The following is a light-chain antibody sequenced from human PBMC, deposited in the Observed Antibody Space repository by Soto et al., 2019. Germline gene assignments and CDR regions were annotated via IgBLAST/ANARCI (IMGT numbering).Light chain of an antibody. CDR1: QSVSSSY. V-gene: IGKV3-20*01. J-gene: IGKJ3*01. Sequence: EIVLTQSPGTLSLSPGERATLSCRASQSVSSSYLAWYQQKPGQAPRLLIYGASSRATGIPDRFSGSGSGTEFTLTISRLEPVDFAVYYCQQYGSSPFTFGPGTKVDIK. CDR3: QQYGSSPFT. CDR2: GAS.